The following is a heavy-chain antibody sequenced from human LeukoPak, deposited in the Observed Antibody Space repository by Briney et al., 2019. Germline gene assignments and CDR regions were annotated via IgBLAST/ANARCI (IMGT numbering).Heavy chain of an antibody. V-gene: IGHV4-38-2*02. D-gene: IGHD4-17*01. CDR3: ARVSTTVTTSWFDP. CDR1: GYSISSGYY. J-gene: IGHJ5*02. CDR2: IYYSGST. Sequence: SETLSLTCTVSGYSISSGYYWGWIRQPPGKGLEWIGYIYYSGSTNYNPSLKSRVTISVDTSKNQFSLKLSSVTAADTAVYYCARVSTTVTTSWFDPWGQGTLVTVSS.